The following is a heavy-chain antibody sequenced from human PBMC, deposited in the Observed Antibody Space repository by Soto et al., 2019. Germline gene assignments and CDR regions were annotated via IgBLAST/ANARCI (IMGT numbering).Heavy chain of an antibody. J-gene: IGHJ6*02. D-gene: IGHD3-3*01. CDR2: ISGTGSYT. V-gene: IGHV3-11*06. CDR3: ARAPTGRYDFWSGSNYYHYSMDV. CDR1: VFTFSDYY. Sequence: PGWSLRLSCAFSVFTFSDYYMSWIRQAPGKGLEWLSYISGTGSYTNYADPVKGRFTISRDNAKNSLYLQMNSLRAEDTAMYYCARAPTGRYDFWSGSNYYHYSMDVWGQGTTVTVSS.